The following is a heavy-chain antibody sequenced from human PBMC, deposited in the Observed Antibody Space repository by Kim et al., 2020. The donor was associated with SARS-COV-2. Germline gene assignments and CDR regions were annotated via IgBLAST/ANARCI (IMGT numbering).Heavy chain of an antibody. J-gene: IGHJ6*01. CDR3: ESRPRGYCSSTNCQYY. D-gene: IGHD2-2*01. V-gene: IGHV4-39*01. CDR2: IYYSGNT. Sequence: SETLSLTCTVSGGSISSSSYYWDWIRQPPGKGLEWIGAIYYSGNTYYNPSLKSRVTISVDTSKNQYSLKLSFVTAADTAVYYWESRPRGYCSSTNCQYY. CDR1: GGSISSSSYY.